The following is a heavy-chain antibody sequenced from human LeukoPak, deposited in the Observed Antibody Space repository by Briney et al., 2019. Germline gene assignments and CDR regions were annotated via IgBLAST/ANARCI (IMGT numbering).Heavy chain of an antibody. CDR3: ARDSGIAAAGLAFDI. Sequence: PSETLSLTCTVSGGSISSYYWSWIRQPPGKGLEWIGYIYYSGSTNYNPSLKSRVTISVDTSKNQFSLKLSSVTAADTAVYYCARDSGIAAAGLAFDIWGQGTMVTVSS. CDR2: IYYSGST. D-gene: IGHD6-13*01. J-gene: IGHJ3*02. CDR1: GGSISSYY. V-gene: IGHV4-59*01.